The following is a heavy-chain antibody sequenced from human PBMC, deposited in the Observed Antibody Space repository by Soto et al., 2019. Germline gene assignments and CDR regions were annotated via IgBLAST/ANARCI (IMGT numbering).Heavy chain of an antibody. J-gene: IGHJ4*02. CDR2: ISSNGGSI. D-gene: IGHD5-18*01. V-gene: IGHV3-64*01. CDR1: GFTFSSYA. Sequence: EVQLVESGGGLVQPGGSLRLSCAASGFTFSSYAMHWARQAPGKGLEYVSAISSNGGSIYYANSVKGRFTISRDNSKHTVYLQRGSLRAEDMAVYYCARDPAGGYSYGYGMDYWGQGTLVTVSS. CDR3: ARDPAGGYSYGYGMDY.